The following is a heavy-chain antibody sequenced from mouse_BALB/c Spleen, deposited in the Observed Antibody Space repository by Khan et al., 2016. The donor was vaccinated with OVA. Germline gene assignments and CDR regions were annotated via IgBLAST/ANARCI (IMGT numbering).Heavy chain of an antibody. CDR1: GFTFSTYG. V-gene: IGHV5-6*01. CDR2: INSGGYYT. D-gene: IGHD4-1*01. J-gene: IGHJ3*01. Sequence: EVELVESGGDLMKPGGSLKVSCAASGFTFSTYGMSWVRQTPDKRLEWVATINSGGYYTYYPDSMQGRFTISRNNAKNPLYLQMSSLKSEDTAMYYCASHLTGSFAYWGQGTLVTVSA. CDR3: ASHLTGSFAY.